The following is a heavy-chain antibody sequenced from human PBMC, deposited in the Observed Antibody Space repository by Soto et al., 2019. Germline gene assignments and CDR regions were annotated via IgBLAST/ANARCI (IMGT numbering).Heavy chain of an antibody. CDR1: GGSISSGGYY. Sequence: SETLSLTGTVSGGSISSGGYYWSWIRHHPGKGLEWIGYIYHSGSTYYNPSLKSRVTISVDTSKNHFSLKLSSVTAADTAVYYCARLSYSSSNPSFDCWGQGILVAVSS. CDR2: IYHSGST. V-gene: IGHV4-31*03. CDR3: ARLSYSSSNPSFDC. J-gene: IGHJ4*02. D-gene: IGHD6-6*01.